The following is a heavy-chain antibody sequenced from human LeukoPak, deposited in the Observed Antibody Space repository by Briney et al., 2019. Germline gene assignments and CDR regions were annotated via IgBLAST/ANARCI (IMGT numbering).Heavy chain of an antibody. J-gene: IGHJ4*02. CDR1: GYTFTGYY. V-gene: IGHV1-2*02. D-gene: IGHD3-16*02. Sequence: ASVKVSCKASGYTFTGYYMHWVRQAPGQGLEWMGWINPNSGGTNYAQKFQGRVTMTRDTSISTAYMELSRLRSDDTAVYYCAREPDYVWGSYRSARFDYWGQGTLVTVSS. CDR2: INPNSGGT. CDR3: AREPDYVWGSYRSARFDY.